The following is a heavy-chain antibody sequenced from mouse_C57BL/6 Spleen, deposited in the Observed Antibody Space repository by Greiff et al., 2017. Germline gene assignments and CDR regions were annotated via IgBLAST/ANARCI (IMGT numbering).Heavy chain of an antibody. CDR1: GFSFNPYA. V-gene: IGHV10-1*01. J-gene: IGHJ4*01. D-gene: IGHD2-5*01. Sequence: EVQLVESGGGLVQPKGSLKLSCAASGFSFNPYAMNWVRQAPGKGLEWVARIRSKSNNYATYYADSVKDRFTISRDDSESMLYLQMNNLKTEDTAMYYCVRHYSKWSMDDWGQGTSVTVSS. CDR2: IRSKSNNYAT. CDR3: VRHYSKWSMDD.